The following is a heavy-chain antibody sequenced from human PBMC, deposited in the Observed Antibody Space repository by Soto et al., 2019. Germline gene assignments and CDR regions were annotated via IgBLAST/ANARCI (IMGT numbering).Heavy chain of an antibody. CDR1: GFTLSSYA. J-gene: IGHJ5*02. V-gene: IGHV3-23*01. Sequence: GGSLRLSCAASGFTLSSYAMSWVRQAPGKGLEWVSAISGSGGSTYYADSVKGRFTISRDNSKNTLYLQMNSLRAEDTAVYYCASGSSYRGNWFDPWGQGTLVTVSS. CDR2: ISGSGGST. CDR3: ASGSSYRGNWFDP. D-gene: IGHD3-10*01.